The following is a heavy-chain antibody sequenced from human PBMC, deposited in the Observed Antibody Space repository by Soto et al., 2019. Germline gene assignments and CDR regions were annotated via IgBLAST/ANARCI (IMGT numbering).Heavy chain of an antibody. CDR1: GYSFLNYW. J-gene: IGHJ4*02. D-gene: IGHD5-18*01. V-gene: IGHV5-51*01. CDR2: IYPGDSDA. CDR3: ARQIVDTSMTASFNY. Sequence: GESLKIPCKTSGYSFLNYWIGWVRQMPGKGLEWMGIIYPGDSDARYSPSFQGQVTISADKSISTVYLRWSSLKASDTAMYYCARQIVDTSMTASFNYWGQGTQVTVSS.